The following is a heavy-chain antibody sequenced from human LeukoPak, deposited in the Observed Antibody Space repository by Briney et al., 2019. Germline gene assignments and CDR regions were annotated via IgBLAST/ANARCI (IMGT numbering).Heavy chain of an antibody. V-gene: IGHV3-15*07. CDR2: IRSNSDGGTI. D-gene: IGHD3-22*01. Sequence: GGSLRLSCATSGFTFSNAWMNWVRQAPGKGLGWVGRIRSNSDGGTIDYAAPVKGRFTLSRDDSKTTLYLQMNSLQTEDTAVYYYATDFYDSTWGQGTLVTVSS. CDR3: ATDFYDST. J-gene: IGHJ5*02. CDR1: GFTFSNAW.